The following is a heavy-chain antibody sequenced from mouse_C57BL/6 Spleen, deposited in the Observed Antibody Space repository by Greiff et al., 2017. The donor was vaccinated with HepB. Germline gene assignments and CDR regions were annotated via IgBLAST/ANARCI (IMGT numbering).Heavy chain of an antibody. Sequence: EVKLMESGGGLVQPGGSLKLSCAASGFTFSDYGMAWVRQAPRKGPEWVAFISNLAYSIYYADTVTGRFTISRENAKNTLYLEMSSLRSEDTAMYYCARLYYGSSYGYFDVWGTGTTVTVSS. CDR1: GFTFSDYG. V-gene: IGHV5-15*01. CDR2: ISNLAYSI. CDR3: ARLYYGSSYGYFDV. D-gene: IGHD1-1*01. J-gene: IGHJ1*03.